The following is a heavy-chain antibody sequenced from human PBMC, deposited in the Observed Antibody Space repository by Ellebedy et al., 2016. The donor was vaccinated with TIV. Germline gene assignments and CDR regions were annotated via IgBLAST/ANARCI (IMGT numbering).Heavy chain of an antibody. CDR2: ISYSWST. Sequence: MPSETLSLTCTVSGGSISSYYWSWIRHPPGKGLEWIGYISYSWSTNYNPSLKSRVTISVDTSKNQFSLRLTSVTAADTAVYYCARVVWQQPVSYAFDIWGQGTMVTVSS. CDR1: GGSISSYY. D-gene: IGHD6-13*01. V-gene: IGHV4-59*13. J-gene: IGHJ3*02. CDR3: ARVVWQQPVSYAFDI.